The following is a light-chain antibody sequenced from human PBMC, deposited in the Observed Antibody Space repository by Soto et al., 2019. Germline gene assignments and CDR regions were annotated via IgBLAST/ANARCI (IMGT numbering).Light chain of an antibody. CDR1: SSDVGGYNF. CDR2: DVS. J-gene: IGLJ1*01. Sequence: QSALTQPASVSGSPGQSITISCTGTSSDVGGYNFVSWYQQHPGKAPKLLIYDVSDRPSGVSNRFSGSKSGNTASLTISGLQAEDEADYYCSSYTISSTYVVGTGTKLTVL. CDR3: SSYTISSTYV. V-gene: IGLV2-14*01.